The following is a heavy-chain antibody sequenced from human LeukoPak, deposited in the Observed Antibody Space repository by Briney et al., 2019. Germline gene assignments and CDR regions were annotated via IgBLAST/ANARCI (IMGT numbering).Heavy chain of an antibody. J-gene: IGHJ4*02. Sequence: GGSLRLSCAASALTFSNYNMNWVRQAPGKGLEWVSSITSSGSYIYYADSVKGRFTISRDNAKNSLYLQLNSLRAEDTAVYYCARDRYSSGLDYWGQGTLVTVSS. CDR2: ITSSGSYI. CDR3: ARDRYSSGLDY. CDR1: ALTFSNYN. V-gene: IGHV3-21*01. D-gene: IGHD6-19*01.